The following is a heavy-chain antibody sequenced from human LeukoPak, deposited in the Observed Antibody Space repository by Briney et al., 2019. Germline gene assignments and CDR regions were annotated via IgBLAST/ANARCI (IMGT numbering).Heavy chain of an antibody. V-gene: IGHV4-59*01. Sequence: SETLSLTCSVSGGSIFADYWSWIRQPPGKGLEWIGYIYYSGSTNYNPSLKSRVTISVDTSKNQFSLKLSSVTAADTAVYYCARGASSRFEHWGQGTLVTVSS. CDR2: IYYSGST. CDR3: ARGASSRFEH. D-gene: IGHD6-13*01. J-gene: IGHJ4*02. CDR1: GGSIFADY.